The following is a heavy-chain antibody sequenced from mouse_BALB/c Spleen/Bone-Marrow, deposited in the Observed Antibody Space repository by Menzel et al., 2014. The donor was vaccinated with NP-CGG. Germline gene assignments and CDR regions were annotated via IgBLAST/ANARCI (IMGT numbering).Heavy chain of an antibody. J-gene: IGHJ2*01. CDR2: IRNQANGYTT. V-gene: IGHV7-3*02. D-gene: IGHD2-3*01. Sequence: EVKLMESGGGLVQPGGSLGLSCATSGFTFTDYYMNWVRQPPGKALEWLGFIRNQANGYTTEYSASVKGRFTISRDNSQSILYLQMNTLRAEDSATYYCARDMGGLLFDYWGQGTTLTVSS. CDR1: GFTFTDYY. CDR3: ARDMGGLLFDY.